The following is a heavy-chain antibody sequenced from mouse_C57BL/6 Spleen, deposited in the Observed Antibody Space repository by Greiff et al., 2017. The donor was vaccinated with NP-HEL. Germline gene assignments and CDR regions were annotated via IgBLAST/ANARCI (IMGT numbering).Heavy chain of an antibody. J-gene: IGHJ4*01. V-gene: IGHV2-6-1*01. CDR1: GFSLTSYG. CDR2: IWSDGST. D-gene: IGHD1-1*02. Sequence: VQLVESGPGLVAPSQSLSITCTVSGFSLTSYGVHWVRQPPGKGLEWLVVIWSDGSTTYNSALKSRLSISKDNSKSQVFLKMNSLQTDDTAMYYCARHGKTMPYYAMDYWGQGTSVTVSS. CDR3: ARHGKTMPYYAMDY.